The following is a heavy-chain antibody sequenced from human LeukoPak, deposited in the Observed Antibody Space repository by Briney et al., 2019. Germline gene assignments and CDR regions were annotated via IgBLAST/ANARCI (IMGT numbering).Heavy chain of an antibody. CDR3: TKVTDWRTGFDS. CDR1: GFTFDGYG. D-gene: IGHD3-9*01. CDR2: ITWNSDDM. J-gene: IGHJ4*02. Sequence: PGRSLRLSCAASGFTFDGYGMYWVRQAPGQGLEWVSGITWNSDDMAYADSVKGRFTISRDNAKNCLYLQMNSLRVEDTALYYCTKVTDWRTGFDSWGQGTLVTVSS. V-gene: IGHV3-9*01.